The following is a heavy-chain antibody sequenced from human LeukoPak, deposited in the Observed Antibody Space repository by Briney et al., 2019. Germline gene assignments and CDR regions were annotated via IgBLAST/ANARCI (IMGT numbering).Heavy chain of an antibody. CDR1: GGSISSSSYY. D-gene: IGHD5-12*01. J-gene: IGHJ6*03. CDR2: IYYSGST. Sequence: PSETLSLTCTVSGGSISSSSYYWGWIRQPPGKGLEWIGSIYYSGSTYYNPSLKSRVTISVDTSKNQFSLKLSSVTAADTAGLYCARTLHSGYDYWGYYYYMDVWGKGTTVTVSS. V-gene: IGHV4-39*07. CDR3: ARTLHSGYDYWGYYYYMDV.